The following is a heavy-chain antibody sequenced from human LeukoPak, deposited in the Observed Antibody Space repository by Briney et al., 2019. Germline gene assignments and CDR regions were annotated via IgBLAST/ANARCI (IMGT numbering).Heavy chain of an antibody. J-gene: IGHJ6*02. Sequence: ASVKVSCKASGYTFTSYGISWVRQAPGQGLEWMGWISAYNGNTNYAQKLQGRVTMTTDTSTSTAYMELRSLRSDDTAVYYCARASTHDSSGTYYYYGMDVWGQGTTVTVSS. CDR2: ISAYNGNT. D-gene: IGHD3-22*01. V-gene: IGHV1-18*01. CDR3: ARASTHDSSGTYYYYGMDV. CDR1: GYTFTSYG.